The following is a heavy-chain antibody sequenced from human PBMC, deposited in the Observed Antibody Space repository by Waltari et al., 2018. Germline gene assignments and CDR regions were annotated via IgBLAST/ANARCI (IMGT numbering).Heavy chain of an antibody. CDR1: GDSITSSDHF. D-gene: IGHD2-21*01. CDR2: INYSGRP. Sequence: QLQLQESGPGLVKPSETLSLTCTVSGDSITSSDHFWAWIRQSPGKGLERIGRINYSGRPHYNPSLKSRVTISVDTSKNQFSLRLSSATAADTGVYYCARRVGIGDYFDYWGQGTLVTVSS. J-gene: IGHJ4*02. V-gene: IGHV4-39*01. CDR3: ARRVGIGDYFDY.